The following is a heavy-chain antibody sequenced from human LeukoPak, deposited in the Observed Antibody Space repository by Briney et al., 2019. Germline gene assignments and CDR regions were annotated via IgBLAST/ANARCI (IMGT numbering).Heavy chain of an antibody. D-gene: IGHD3-22*01. V-gene: IGHV3-23*01. CDR2: ISGSGGST. CDR3: AKAEVYYYGSTGYEFDY. CDR1: GFTFTTYG. Sequence: AGSLRLSCAASGFTFTTYGMSWVRQAPGKGLEWVSAISGSGGSTYYADSVKGRFTISRDNSKNTLYLQMNSLRAEDTAVYYCAKAEVYYYGSTGYEFDYWGQGTLVTVSS. J-gene: IGHJ4*02.